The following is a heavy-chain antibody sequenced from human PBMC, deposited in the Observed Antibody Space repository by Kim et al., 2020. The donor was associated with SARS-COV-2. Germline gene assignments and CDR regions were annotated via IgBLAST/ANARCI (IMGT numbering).Heavy chain of an antibody. V-gene: IGHV3-23*01. CDR2: ISGSGGGT. J-gene: IGHJ4*02. Sequence: GVSLRLSCAASGFIFSSYAMSWVRQAPGKGLEWVSAISGSGGGTYYADSVQGRFTISRENSKKTRYLQMNSLRAEDTAPYYCSSHDDVDRNYVDYWGQG. CDR1: GFIFSSYA. CDR3: SSHDDVDRNYVDY. D-gene: IGHD1-1*01.